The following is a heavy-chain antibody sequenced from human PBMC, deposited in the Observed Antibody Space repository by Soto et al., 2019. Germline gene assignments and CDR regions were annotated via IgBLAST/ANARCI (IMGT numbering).Heavy chain of an antibody. CDR1: GGSISSYF. J-gene: IGHJ5*02. CDR2: VYYDGHT. CDR3: ATDPRSTMVRDLRGFDP. D-gene: IGHD3-10*01. V-gene: IGHV4-59*01. Sequence: SETLSLTCTVSGGSISSYFWGWIRQPPGKGLEWIGYVYYDGHTDYNPSLESRVTIAVDTSKNQFSLRLTSVTAEDTAVYYCATDPRSTMVRDLRGFDPWGQGTLVTVSS.